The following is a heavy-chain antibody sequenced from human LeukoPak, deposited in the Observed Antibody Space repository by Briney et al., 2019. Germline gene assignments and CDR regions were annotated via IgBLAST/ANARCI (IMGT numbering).Heavy chain of an antibody. J-gene: IGHJ5*02. Sequence: SETLSLTCTVSGGSISSYYWSWIRQPPGKGLEWIGYIYYSGSTNYNPSLKSRVTISVDTSKNQFSLKLSSVTAADTAVYYCARSITGKWFDPWGQGTLVTVSS. CDR2: IYYSGST. V-gene: IGHV4-59*08. CDR3: ARSITGKWFDP. CDR1: GGSISSYY. D-gene: IGHD1-14*01.